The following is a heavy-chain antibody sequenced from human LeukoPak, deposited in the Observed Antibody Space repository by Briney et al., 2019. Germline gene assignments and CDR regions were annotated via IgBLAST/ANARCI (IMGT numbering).Heavy chain of an antibody. V-gene: IGHV3-33*01. CDR1: GFISSGYG. J-gene: IGHJ3*02. CDR3: ARGQADALDI. Sequence: GGSLTLSCASSGFISSGYGMHWVRHAPGKGLQCAADIWYDGSNTYYADSVKGRFTISRHNSKNTLYVQMNSLRAEDTAVYYCARGQADALDIWGQGTMVTVSS. CDR2: IWYDGSNT.